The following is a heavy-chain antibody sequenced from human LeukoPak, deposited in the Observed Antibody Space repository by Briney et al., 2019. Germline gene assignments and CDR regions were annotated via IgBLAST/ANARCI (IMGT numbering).Heavy chain of an antibody. CDR1: GGTFSNYA. V-gene: IGHV1-69*06. D-gene: IGHD3-9*01. Sequence: SVKVSCKASGGTFSNYAISWVRQAPGQGLEWMGGIIPIFGTTNYAQKFQGRITITADKSTSTAYMELSRLRIEDTAVYYCARDSILTGDWFDPWGQGTLVTVSS. CDR2: IIPIFGTT. CDR3: ARDSILTGDWFDP. J-gene: IGHJ5*02.